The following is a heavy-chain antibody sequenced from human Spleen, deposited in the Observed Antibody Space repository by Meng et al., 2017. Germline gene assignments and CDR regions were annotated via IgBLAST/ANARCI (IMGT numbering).Heavy chain of an antibody. Sequence: GGSLRLSCAASGFTFSSYAMSWVRQAPGKGLEWVSCISGSRNYIFYAASLKGRFTISRDNAKNSLYLQMNSLRAEDTALYYCARLSSGWWRSLDYWGQGTLVTVSS. CDR2: ISGSRNYI. D-gene: IGHD6-13*01. V-gene: IGHV3-21*04. CDR1: GFTFSSYA. CDR3: ARLSSGWWRSLDY. J-gene: IGHJ4*02.